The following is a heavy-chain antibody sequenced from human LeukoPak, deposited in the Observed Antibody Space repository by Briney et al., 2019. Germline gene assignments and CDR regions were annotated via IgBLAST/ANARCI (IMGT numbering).Heavy chain of an antibody. CDR2: IIPIFGTA. Sequence: ASVKVSCKASGGTFPSSAFSWVRQAPGQGLEWMGGIIPIFGTANYARKFQDRVTISTDESTDTGYMELSSLRSEDTAVYYCTRVVTGIGYWGQGTLVTVSS. J-gene: IGHJ4*02. CDR3: TRVVTGIGY. V-gene: IGHV1-69*05. CDR1: GGTFPSSA.